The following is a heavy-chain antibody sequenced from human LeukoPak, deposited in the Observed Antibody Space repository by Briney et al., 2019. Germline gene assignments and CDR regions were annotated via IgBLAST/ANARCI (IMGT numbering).Heavy chain of an antibody. D-gene: IGHD2-2*01. J-gene: IGHJ6*02. CDR2: ISAYNDNT. V-gene: IGHV1-18*01. CDR3: ARDLYCSSTSCITYYYYYGMDV. Sequence: ASVKVSCKASGYTFTSYGISWVRQAPGQGLEWMGWISAYNDNTNYAQKLQGRVTMTTDTSTSTAYMELRSLRSDDTAVYYCARDLYCSSTSCITYYYYYGMDVWGQGTTVTVSS. CDR1: GYTFTSYG.